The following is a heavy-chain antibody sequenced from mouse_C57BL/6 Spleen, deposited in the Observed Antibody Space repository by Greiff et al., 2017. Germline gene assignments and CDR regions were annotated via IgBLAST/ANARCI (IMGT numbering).Heavy chain of an antibody. D-gene: IGHD2-2*01. CDR3: ARSENSTMVTTD. J-gene: IGHJ2*01. V-gene: IGHV1-54*01. CDR1: GYAFTNYL. Sequence: VQVVESGAELVRPGTSVKVSCKASGYAFTNYLIEWVKQRPGQGLEWIGVINPGSGGTNYNEKFKGKATLTADKSSSTAYMQLSSLTSEDSAVYFCARSENSTMVTTDWGQGTTLTVSS. CDR2: INPGSGGT.